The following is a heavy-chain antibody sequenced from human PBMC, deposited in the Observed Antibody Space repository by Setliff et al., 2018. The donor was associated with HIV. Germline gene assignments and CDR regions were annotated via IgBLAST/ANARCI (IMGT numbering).Heavy chain of an antibody. CDR3: ARRKIQFNDP. V-gene: IGHV4-38-2*01. CDR1: GYSISSGYY. J-gene: IGHJ5*02. Sequence: SETLSLTCAVSGYSISSGYYWGWIRQPPGKGLEWSGRIYHSGSTYYNPSLQSRVTITVDTSKNQFSLMLSSVSAADTAVYYCARRKIQFNDPWGQGTLVTVSS. CDR2: IYHSGST. D-gene: IGHD5-18*01.